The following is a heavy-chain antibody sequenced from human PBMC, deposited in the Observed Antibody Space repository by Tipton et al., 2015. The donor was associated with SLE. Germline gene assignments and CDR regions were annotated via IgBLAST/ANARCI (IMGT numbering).Heavy chain of an antibody. J-gene: IGHJ1*01. CDR3: ATEITMIVVD. CDR2: ISYDGSNK. D-gene: IGHD3-22*01. Sequence: SLRLSCAASGFTFSSYAMHWVRQAPGKGLEWVAVISYDGSNKYYADSVKGRFTISRDNSKNTLYLQMNSLRAEDTAVYYCATEITMIVVDWGQGTLVTVSS. CDR1: GFTFSSYA. V-gene: IGHV3-30*04.